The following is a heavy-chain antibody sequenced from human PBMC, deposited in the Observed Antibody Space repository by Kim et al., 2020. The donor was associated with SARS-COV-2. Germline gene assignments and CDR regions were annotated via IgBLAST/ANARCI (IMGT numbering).Heavy chain of an antibody. D-gene: IGHD3-22*01. CDR1: GFTFSSYA. CDR3: ARAPNDRPNTYYFDY. V-gene: IGHV3-30*04. CDR2: ISYDGSNK. J-gene: IGHJ4*02. Sequence: GGSLRLSCAASGFTFSSYAMHWVRQAPGKGLEWVAVISYDGSNKYYADSVKGRFTISRDNSKNTLYLQMNSLRAEDTAVYYCARAPNDRPNTYYFDYWGQGTLVTVSS.